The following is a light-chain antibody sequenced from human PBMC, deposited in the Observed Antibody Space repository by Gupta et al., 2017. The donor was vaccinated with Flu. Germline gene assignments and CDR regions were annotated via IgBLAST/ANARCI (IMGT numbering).Light chain of an antibody. CDR2: DVA. V-gene: IGLV2-14*01. Sequence: LMLYDVANRAAGISDRFSGSKSGNTASLTISGLQADDEADYYCSSYRNDNKLLFGSGTRVTVL. J-gene: IGLJ1*01. CDR3: SSYRNDNKLL.